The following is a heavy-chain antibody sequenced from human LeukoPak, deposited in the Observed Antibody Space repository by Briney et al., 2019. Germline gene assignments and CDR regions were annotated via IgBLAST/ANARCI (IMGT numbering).Heavy chain of an antibody. CDR3: ARSWYNWNYVGAFDI. D-gene: IGHD1-7*01. Sequence: ETLSLTCTVSGGSISSYYWSWVRQPPGKGLEWVSVIYSGGSTYYADSVKGRLTISRDNSKNTLYLQMNSLRAEDTAVYYCARSWYNWNYVGAFDIWGQGTMVTVSS. J-gene: IGHJ3*02. V-gene: IGHV3-66*01. CDR2: IYSGGST. CDR1: GGSISSYY.